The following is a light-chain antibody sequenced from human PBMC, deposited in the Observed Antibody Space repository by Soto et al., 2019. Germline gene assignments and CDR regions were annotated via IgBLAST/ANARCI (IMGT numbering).Light chain of an antibody. CDR1: SSDVGGYNY. CDR3: SSYTSSSTYYV. J-gene: IGLJ1*01. CDR2: EVS. Sequence: QSVLTQPASVSGSPGQSISISCNGTSSDVGGYNYVSWYQQHPGKAPKLMIYEVSNRPSGVSNRFSGSKSGNTASLTISGLQVEDEADYYCSSYTSSSTYYVFGTGPKLTVL. V-gene: IGLV2-14*01.